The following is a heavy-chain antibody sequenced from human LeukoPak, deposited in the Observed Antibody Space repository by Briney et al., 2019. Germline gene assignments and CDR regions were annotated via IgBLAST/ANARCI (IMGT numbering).Heavy chain of an antibody. D-gene: IGHD3-10*01. CDR3: ARGTMVRGVIFYMDV. CDR2: IYYSGST. V-gene: IGHV4-30-4*08. J-gene: IGHJ6*03. Sequence: SETLSLTCTVSGGSISSGDYYWRWIRQPPGKGLEWIGYIYYSGSTYYNPSLKSRVTISVDTSKNQFSLKLSSVTAADTAVYYCARGTMVRGVIFYMDVWGKGTTVTVSS. CDR1: GGSISSGDYY.